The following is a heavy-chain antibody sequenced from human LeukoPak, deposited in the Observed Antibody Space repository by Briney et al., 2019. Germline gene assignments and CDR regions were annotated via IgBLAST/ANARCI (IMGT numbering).Heavy chain of an antibody. CDR1: GFTFSSYW. D-gene: IGHD3-9*01. J-gene: IGHJ4*02. Sequence: PGGSLRLSCAASGFTFSSYWMSWVRQAPGKGLEWVANIKQDGSEKYYVDSVKGRFTISRDNAKNPLYLQMNSLRAEDTAVYYCVGYYDILTGYYYWGQGTLVTVSS. V-gene: IGHV3-7*01. CDR3: VGYYDILTGYYY. CDR2: IKQDGSEK.